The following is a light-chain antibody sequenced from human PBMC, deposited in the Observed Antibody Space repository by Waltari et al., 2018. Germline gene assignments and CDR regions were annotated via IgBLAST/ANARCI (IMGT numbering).Light chain of an antibody. CDR1: QSVSSS. V-gene: IGKV3-15*01. J-gene: IGKJ4*01. CDR3: QHYNNWPLT. Sequence: EIVIRQSPATLSVSPGERATLSCRASQSVSSSLAWYQQKPGQDPRLLIYGASARATGIPTRFSGSGSGTEFTLTISGLQSEDFAVYYCQHYNNWPLTFGGGTKVDIK. CDR2: GAS.